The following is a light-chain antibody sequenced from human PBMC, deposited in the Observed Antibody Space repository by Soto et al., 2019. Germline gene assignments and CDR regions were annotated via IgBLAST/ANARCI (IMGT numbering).Light chain of an antibody. V-gene: IGKV1-5*03. CDR2: RAS. CDR1: QSISSW. J-gene: IGKJ2*01. Sequence: DIQMTQSPSTLSASVGDRVTITCRASQSISSWLAWYQQKPGKAPKLLIYRASRLGNGVPSRFSGSGSGTEFTLTISSLPPDDFASYYCQQYDSSVYTFGQGTKLEIK. CDR3: QQYDSSVYT.